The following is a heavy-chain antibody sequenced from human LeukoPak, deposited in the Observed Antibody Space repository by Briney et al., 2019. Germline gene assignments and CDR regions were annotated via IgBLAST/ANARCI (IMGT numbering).Heavy chain of an antibody. V-gene: IGHV3-15*01. CDR2: IKSKTDGGTT. CDR3: TTAVSGWYTYYFDY. D-gene: IGHD6-19*01. Sequence: PGGSLRLSCAASGFTFSNAWMSWVRQAPGKGLEWVGRIKSKTDGGTTDYAAPVKGRFTISRDDSKNTLYLQMNSLKTEDTAVYYCTTAVSGWYTYYFDYWGQGTLVTVSS. CDR1: GFTFSNAW. J-gene: IGHJ4*02.